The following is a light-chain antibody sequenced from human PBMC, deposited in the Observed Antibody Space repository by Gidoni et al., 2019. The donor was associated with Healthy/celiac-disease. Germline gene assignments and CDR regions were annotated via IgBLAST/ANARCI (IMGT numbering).Light chain of an antibody. J-gene: IGKJ4*01. V-gene: IGKV4-1*01. Sequence: DIVMTQSPDSLAVSLGERATINCKSSQSVLYSSNNKNYLAWYQQKPGQPPKLRIYWASTRESGVPDRFSGSGSGTDFTLTISSLQAEDVAVYYCQQYYSTPLTFGGGTKVENK. CDR2: WAS. CDR1: QSVLYSSNNKNY. CDR3: QQYYSTPLT.